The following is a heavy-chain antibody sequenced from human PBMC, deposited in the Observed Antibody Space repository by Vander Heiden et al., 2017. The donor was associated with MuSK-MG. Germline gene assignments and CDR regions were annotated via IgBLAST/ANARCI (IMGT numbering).Heavy chain of an antibody. Sequence: EVQLVESGGGLVQAGGSLRLSCAASGFRVSSIHMGWVRQAPGKGLQWVSVIYSGGTIYYADAGKGRVTISRDISRNTLYLQMNSLRHEETAVYYCARGGVPAKNYYMVVWGQGTTVTVSS. CDR2: IYSGGTI. D-gene: IGHD3-10*01. CDR1: GFRVSSIH. J-gene: IGHJ6*03. CDR3: ARGGVPAKNYYMVV. V-gene: IGHV3-66*02.